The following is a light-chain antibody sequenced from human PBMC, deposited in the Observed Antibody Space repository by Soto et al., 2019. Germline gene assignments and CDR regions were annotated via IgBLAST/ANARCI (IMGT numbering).Light chain of an antibody. Sequence: DIQMTQSPSTLSASVGDRVTITCRASQSVNSWLAWYQQKPGRAPKLLIYKASSLESGVPSRFSGSGSETEFTLTISSLQPDDFATYYCQQYNSYSPWPFGQGTKVDIK. J-gene: IGKJ1*01. CDR3: QQYNSYSPWP. V-gene: IGKV1-5*03. CDR2: KAS. CDR1: QSVNSW.